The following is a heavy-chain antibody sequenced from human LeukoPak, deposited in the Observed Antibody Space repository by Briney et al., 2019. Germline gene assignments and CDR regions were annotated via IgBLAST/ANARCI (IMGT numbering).Heavy chain of an antibody. CDR3: ARDLGQQLGACDI. Sequence: PSETLSLTCAVYGGSFSGYYWSWIRQPPGKGLEWIGEINHSGSTNYNPSLKRRVTISVDTSKNQFSLKLSSVTAADTAVYYCARDLGQQLGACDIWGQGTMVTVSS. V-gene: IGHV4-34*01. CDR1: GGSFSGYY. D-gene: IGHD6-13*01. CDR2: INHSGST. J-gene: IGHJ3*02.